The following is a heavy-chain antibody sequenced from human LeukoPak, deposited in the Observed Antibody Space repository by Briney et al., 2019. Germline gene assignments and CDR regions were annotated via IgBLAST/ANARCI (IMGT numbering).Heavy chain of an antibody. J-gene: IGHJ3*01. CDR2: ITSAGAP. D-gene: IGHD4-17*01. V-gene: IGHV3-23*01. CDR3: ARDPNGDYIGAFEF. Sequence: PGGSLRLSCAASGFTFSNYAVMWVRQPPGQGLEWVSAITSAGAPRYANSVKGRFTISRDNSKNTLYLQMNSLRAEDTAQYFCARDPNGDYIGAFEFWGQGTGVTVSS. CDR1: GFTFSNYA.